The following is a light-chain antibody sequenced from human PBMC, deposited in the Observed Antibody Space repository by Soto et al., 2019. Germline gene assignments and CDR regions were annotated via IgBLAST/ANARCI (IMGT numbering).Light chain of an antibody. CDR2: GAS. CDR3: T. CDR1: QSVGSNY. V-gene: IGKV3-20*01. J-gene: IGKJ5*01. Sequence: EIVLTQSPGTLSLSPGERATLYCRASQSVGSNYLAWYQQKPGQAPRVLIYGASSRATGIPDRFSGSGSGADFTLTISTDWAQDRSNWLITFGQGTRLEIK.